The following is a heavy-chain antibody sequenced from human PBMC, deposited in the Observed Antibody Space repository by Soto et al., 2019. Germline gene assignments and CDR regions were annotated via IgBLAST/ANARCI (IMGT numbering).Heavy chain of an antibody. CDR2: IYYSGST. CDR1: GGSISSYY. J-gene: IGHJ4*02. V-gene: IGHV4-59*08. Sequence: PSGTLSLTCTVSGGSISSYYWSWIRQPPGKGLEWIGYIYYSGSTNYNPSLKSRVTISVDTSKNQFSLKLNSMTAADTAVYYCARHNYGSGSTYFDYWGQGTLVTVSS. D-gene: IGHD3-10*01. CDR3: ARHNYGSGSTYFDY.